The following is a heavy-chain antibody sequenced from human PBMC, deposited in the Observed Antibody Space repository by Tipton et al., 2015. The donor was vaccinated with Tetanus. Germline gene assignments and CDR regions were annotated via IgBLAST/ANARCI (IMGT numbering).Heavy chain of an antibody. D-gene: IGHD1-26*01. Sequence: SLRLSCATSGLFFKNAWMNWVRQAPGKGLEWVGRIKSKTDGGTTDYAARVKDRFSISRDESKNTLFLQMNSRKTEDPAAYYCTTSGIVGSGSRVDYWGRGTLVTVSS. CDR3: TTSGIVGSGSRVDY. CDR1: GLFFKNAW. CDR2: IKSKTDGGTT. J-gene: IGHJ4*02. V-gene: IGHV3-15*07.